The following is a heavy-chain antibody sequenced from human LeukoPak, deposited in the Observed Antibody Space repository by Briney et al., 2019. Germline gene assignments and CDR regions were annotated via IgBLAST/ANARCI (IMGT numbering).Heavy chain of an antibody. CDR1: GYTFTGYY. CDR3: ARDRGYSDSSAYYYY. J-gene: IGHJ4*02. D-gene: IGHD3-22*01. V-gene: IGHV1-2*02. CDR2: INPNRGGT. Sequence: ASVKVSCKASGYTFTGYYIHWVRQAPGQGLEWMGWINPNRGGTNYAQKFQGRVTMTRDTSISTAYMELSRLRSDDTAVYYCARDRGYSDSSAYYYYWGQGTLVTVSS.